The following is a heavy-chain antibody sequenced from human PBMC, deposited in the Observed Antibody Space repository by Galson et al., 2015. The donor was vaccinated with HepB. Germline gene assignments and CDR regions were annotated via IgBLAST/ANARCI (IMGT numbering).Heavy chain of an antibody. CDR1: GFTFSSYG. Sequence: SLRLSCAASGFTFSSYGMHWVRQAPGKGLEWVAVISYDGSNKYYADSVKGRFTISRDNSKNTLYLQMNSLRAEDTAVYYCAKLIEVGATTRDAFDIWGQGTMVTVSS. D-gene: IGHD1-26*01. CDR3: AKLIEVGATTRDAFDI. CDR2: ISYDGSNK. V-gene: IGHV3-30*18. J-gene: IGHJ3*02.